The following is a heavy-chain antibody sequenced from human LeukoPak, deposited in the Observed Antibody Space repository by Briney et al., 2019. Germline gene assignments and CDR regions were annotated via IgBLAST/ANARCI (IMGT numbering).Heavy chain of an antibody. D-gene: IGHD3-3*01. CDR2: IRYDGSNK. CDR3: AREMALLLRFLEWLPPNWFDP. V-gene: IGHV3-30*02. Sequence: GGSLRLSCAASGFTFSSYGMHWVRQAPGKGLEWVAFIRYDGSNKYYADSVKGRFTISRDNSKNTLYLQMNSLRAEDTAVYYCAREMALLLRFLEWLPPNWFDPWGQGTLVTVSS. CDR1: GFTFSSYG. J-gene: IGHJ5*02.